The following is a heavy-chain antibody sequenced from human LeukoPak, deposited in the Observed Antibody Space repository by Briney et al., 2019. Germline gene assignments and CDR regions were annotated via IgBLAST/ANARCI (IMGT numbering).Heavy chain of an antibody. CDR3: AGDRGGYCSSTSCYAYYFDY. J-gene: IGHJ4*02. CDR2: IIPIFGTA. D-gene: IGHD2-2*01. V-gene: IGHV1-69*05. Sequence: ASVKVSCKASGYTFTSYAMNWVRQAPGQGLEWMGGIIPIFGTANYAQKFQGRVTITTDESTSTAYMELSSLRSEDTAVYYCAGDRGGYCSSTSCYAYYFDYWGQGTLVTASS. CDR1: GYTFTSYA.